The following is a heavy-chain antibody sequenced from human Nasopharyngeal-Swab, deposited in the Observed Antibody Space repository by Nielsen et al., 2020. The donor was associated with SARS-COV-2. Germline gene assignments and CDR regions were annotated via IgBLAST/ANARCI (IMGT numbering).Heavy chain of an antibody. Sequence: GESLKISCAASGFTFSSYAMSWVRQAPGKGLEWVSAISGSGGSKYYADSVKGRFTISRDNSKNTLYLQMNSLRAEDTAVYYCEVVVVAATAHPFDYWGQGTLATVSS. D-gene: IGHD2-15*01. CDR1: GFTFSSYA. V-gene: IGHV3-23*01. CDR3: EVVVVAATAHPFDY. J-gene: IGHJ4*02. CDR2: ISGSGGSK.